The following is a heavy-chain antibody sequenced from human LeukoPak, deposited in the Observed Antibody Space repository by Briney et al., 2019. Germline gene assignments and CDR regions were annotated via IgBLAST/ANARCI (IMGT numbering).Heavy chain of an antibody. V-gene: IGHV1-18*01. D-gene: IGHD6-19*01. Sequence: GASVKVSCKASGYTFTNYGISWMRQAPGQGLEWMGWISAYNGNTNYVERLQGRVTMTTDTSASTAYMELSSLRSEDTAVYYCTRSNVRYSSGRDFYWFDPWGQGTLVTVSS. J-gene: IGHJ5*02. CDR2: ISAYNGNT. CDR3: TRSNVRYSSGRDFYWFDP. CDR1: GYTFTNYG.